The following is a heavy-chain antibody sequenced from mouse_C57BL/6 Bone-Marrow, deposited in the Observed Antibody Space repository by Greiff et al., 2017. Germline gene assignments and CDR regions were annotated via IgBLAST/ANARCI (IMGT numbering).Heavy chain of an antibody. J-gene: IGHJ1*03. CDR1: GYTFTDHT. D-gene: IGHD1-1*01. V-gene: IGHV1-78*01. Sequence: QVQLQQSDAELVKPGASVKISCKVSGYTFTDHTIHWMKQRPEQGLEWIGYIYPRDGSTKYNEKFKGKATLTADKSSSTAYMQLNSLTSEDSAVYFCARRHYGSSWDWYFDVWGTGTTVTVSS. CDR2: IYPRDGST. CDR3: ARRHYGSSWDWYFDV.